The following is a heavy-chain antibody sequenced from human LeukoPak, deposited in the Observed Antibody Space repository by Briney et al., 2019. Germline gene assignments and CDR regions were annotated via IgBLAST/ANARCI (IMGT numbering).Heavy chain of an antibody. CDR2: IYYSGST. CDR1: GGSISSSNY. V-gene: IGHV4-61*01. CDR3: ARGVGASFDY. Sequence: SGTLSLTCAVSGGSISSSNYWSWIRQPPGKGLEWIGYIYYSGSTNYNPSLKSRVTISVDTSKNQFSLKLSSVTAADTAVYYCARGVGASFDYWGQGTLVTVSS. J-gene: IGHJ4*02. D-gene: IGHD1-26*01.